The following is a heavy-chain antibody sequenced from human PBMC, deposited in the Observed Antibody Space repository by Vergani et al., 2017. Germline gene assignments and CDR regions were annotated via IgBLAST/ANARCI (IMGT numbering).Heavy chain of an antibody. V-gene: IGHV4-38-2*02. D-gene: IGHD2-21*01. CDR3: ARSQGDYWYFDL. CDR1: GYSIGSGFY. CDR2: IHNRGKT. Sequence: QVQLQESGPGLVKPSQTLSLTCTVSGYSIGSGFYWAWIRQFPGEGLQWLTSIHNRGKTYHNPSLKSRVSVSLDTSKNRFSLNLTSVTATDTAVYYCARSQGDYWYFDLWGPGSLVTVSS. J-gene: IGHJ2*01.